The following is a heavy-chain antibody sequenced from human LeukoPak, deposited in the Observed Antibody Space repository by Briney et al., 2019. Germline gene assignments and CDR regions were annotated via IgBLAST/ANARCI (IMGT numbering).Heavy chain of an antibody. D-gene: IGHD3-3*01. J-gene: IGHJ4*02. CDR1: GFNFDDYV. CDR3: AGGIGVSIDY. Sequence: PGGSLRLSCAASGFNFDDYVMTWVRQAPGKGLEWVSGINWNGGSRGYADSVKGRFTISRDNSKNTLYLQMNSLRAEDTAVYYCAGGIGVSIDYWGQGTLVTVSS. V-gene: IGHV3-20*04. CDR2: INWNGGSR.